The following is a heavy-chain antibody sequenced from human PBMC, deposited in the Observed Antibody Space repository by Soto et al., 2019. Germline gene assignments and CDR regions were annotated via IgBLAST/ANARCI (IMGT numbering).Heavy chain of an antibody. CDR1: GDTFKKFA. J-gene: IGHJ6*02. CDR2: IIPMFGTT. CDR3: ARGXXPXXXAAPHYFHYGVDV. Sequence: QVQLVQSGPEVKKPGSSVKVSCKTSGDTFKKFAISWVRQAPGQGPEWMGGIIPMFGTTKYTQKFQGRVTFTADKSTGTAYMELTSLMSEDTATYFCARGXXPXXXAAPHYFHYGVDVWGXGTTVTVSS. V-gene: IGHV1-69*06. D-gene: IGHD6-6*01.